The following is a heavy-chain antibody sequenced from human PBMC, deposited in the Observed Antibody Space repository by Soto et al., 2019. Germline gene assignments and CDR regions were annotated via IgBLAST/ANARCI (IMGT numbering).Heavy chain of an antibody. V-gene: IGHV4-59*01. Sequence: SEILSLTCTVAGGSIRSYYGSWSRQPPGKGLEWIGYIYYSGSTNYNPSLKSRVTISVDTSKNQFSLKLSSVTAADTAVYYCARRYGASFDYWGQGTLVTVSS. D-gene: IGHD4-17*01. J-gene: IGHJ4*02. CDR1: GGSIRSYY. CDR2: IYYSGST. CDR3: ARRYGASFDY.